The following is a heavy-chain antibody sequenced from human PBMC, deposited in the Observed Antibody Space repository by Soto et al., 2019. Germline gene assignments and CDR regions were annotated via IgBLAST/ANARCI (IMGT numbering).Heavy chain of an antibody. V-gene: IGHV4-59*01. CDR2: IYYSGST. CDR1: GGSISSYY. Sequence: LSLTCTVSGGSISSYYWSWIRPPPGKGLEWIGYIYYSGSTNYNPSLKSRVTISVDTSKNQVSLKLSSVTAADTAVYYCARAARRSGYGPLNWFDPGGQGTLVTVSS. J-gene: IGHJ5*02. D-gene: IGHD5-12*01. CDR3: ARAARRSGYGPLNWFDP.